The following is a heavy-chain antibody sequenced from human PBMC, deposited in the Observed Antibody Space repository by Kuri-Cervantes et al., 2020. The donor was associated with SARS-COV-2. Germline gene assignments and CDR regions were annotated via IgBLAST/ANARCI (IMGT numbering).Heavy chain of an antibody. Sequence: ASVKVSCKASGYTLTSYGIGWVRQAPGQGLEWMGWISAYNGNTNYAQKLRGRVTMTTDTSTSTAYMELRSLRSDDAAVYYCARDGIDIVVGNDAFDIWGQGTMVTVSS. D-gene: IGHD2-2*01. J-gene: IGHJ3*02. V-gene: IGHV1-18*01. CDR1: GYTLTSYG. CDR3: ARDGIDIVVGNDAFDI. CDR2: ISAYNGNT.